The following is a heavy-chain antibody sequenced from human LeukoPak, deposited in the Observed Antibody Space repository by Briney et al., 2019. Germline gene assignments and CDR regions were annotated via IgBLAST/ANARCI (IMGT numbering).Heavy chain of an antibody. CDR2: IYYSGST. J-gene: IGHJ3*02. CDR1: GGSISSYY. D-gene: IGHD6-13*01. V-gene: IGHV4-59*01. CDR3: ASLATAAGNDAFDI. Sequence: SSETLSLTCTVSGGSISSYYWSWIRQPPGKGLEWIGYIYYSGSTNYNPSLKSRVTISVDTSKNQFSLKLSSVTAADTAVYYCASLATAAGNDAFDIWGQGTMVTVSS.